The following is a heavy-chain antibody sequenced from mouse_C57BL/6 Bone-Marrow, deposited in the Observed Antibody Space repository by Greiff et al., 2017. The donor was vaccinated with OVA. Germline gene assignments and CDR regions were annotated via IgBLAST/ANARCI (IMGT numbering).Heavy chain of an antibody. J-gene: IGHJ2*01. V-gene: IGHV1-47*01. Sequence: VQLQESGAELVKPGASVKMSCKASGYTFTTYPIEWMKQNHGKSLEWIGNFHPYNDDTKYNEKFKGKATLTVEKSSSTVYLALSRLTSDYAAVDYCARGNSPSYFDYWGQGTTLTVSS. CDR2: FHPYNDDT. CDR1: GYTFTTYP. CDR3: ARGNSPSYFDY.